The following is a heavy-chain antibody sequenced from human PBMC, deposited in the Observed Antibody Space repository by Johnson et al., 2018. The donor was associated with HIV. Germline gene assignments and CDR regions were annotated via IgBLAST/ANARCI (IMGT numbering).Heavy chain of an antibody. CDR3: ARGIDYKFWSGYGIRWDVFDI. D-gene: IGHD3-3*01. CDR2: ISSSGSTI. CDR1: GFTFSDYY. Sequence: QVQLVESGGGLVKPGGSLRLSCAASGFTFSDYYMSWIRQAPGKGLEWVSYISSSGSTIYYADSVKGRFTISREDAKNSLYLQMNSLRAGDTAVYYCARGIDYKFWSGYGIRWDVFDIWGKGTMVTVSS. V-gene: IGHV3-11*04. J-gene: IGHJ3*02.